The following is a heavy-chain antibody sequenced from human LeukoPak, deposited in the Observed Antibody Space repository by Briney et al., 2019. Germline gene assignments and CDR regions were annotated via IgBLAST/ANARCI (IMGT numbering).Heavy chain of an antibody. CDR2: IYPGDSDT. CDR1: GYSFTSYW. J-gene: IGHJ4*02. Sequence: GESLKISCKGSGYSFTSYWIGWVRQMPGKGVEWMGIIYPGDSDTRYSPSFQGQVTISADKSISTAYLQWSSLKASDTAMYYCARPNGRRIAAAALDYWGQGTLVTVSS. D-gene: IGHD6-13*01. CDR3: ARPNGRRIAAAALDY. V-gene: IGHV5-51*01.